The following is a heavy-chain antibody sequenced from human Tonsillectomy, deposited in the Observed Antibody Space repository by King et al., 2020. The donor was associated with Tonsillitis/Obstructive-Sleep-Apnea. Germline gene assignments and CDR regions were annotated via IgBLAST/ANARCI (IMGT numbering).Heavy chain of an antibody. CDR3: ARGTTLDY. CDR2: ISSRSSYI. J-gene: IGHJ4*02. Sequence: VQLVESGGGLVKPGGSLRLSCAASGFTFNNYTINWVRQAPGKGLEWVSCISSRSSYIHYADSVKGRFTISRDNGKNSLFLQMNSLRTEDTAVYYCARGTTLDYWGQGTLVTVSS. V-gene: IGHV3-21*01. CDR1: GFTFNNYT. D-gene: IGHD2-2*01.